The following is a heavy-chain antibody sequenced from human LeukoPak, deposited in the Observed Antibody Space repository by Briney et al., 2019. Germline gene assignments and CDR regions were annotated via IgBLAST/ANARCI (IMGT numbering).Heavy chain of an antibody. Sequence: PGGSLRLSCAASGFTFSSYAMSWVRQAPGKGLEWVSAISGSGGSTYYADSVKGRFTISRDNSKDTLYLHMNSLRAEDTAVYYCAKGYMITFGTLDYWGQGTLVTVSS. J-gene: IGHJ4*02. CDR2: ISGSGGST. CDR1: GFTFSSYA. D-gene: IGHD3-16*01. V-gene: IGHV3-23*01. CDR3: AKGYMITFGTLDY.